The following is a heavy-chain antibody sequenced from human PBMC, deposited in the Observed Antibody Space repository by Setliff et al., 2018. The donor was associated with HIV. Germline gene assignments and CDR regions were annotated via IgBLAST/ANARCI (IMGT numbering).Heavy chain of an antibody. CDR2: IYTSGNT. Sequence: SEILSLTCTVSGGSISSYHWSWIRQPAGKGLEWIGRIYTSGNTNYNPSLKSLKSRVTMSVDTSKNQFSLKLSSVTAADTAVYYCARDKTAVPRDVDAFDIWGQGTMVTVS. CDR3: ARDKTAVPRDVDAFDI. D-gene: IGHD6-13*01. CDR1: GGSISSYH. V-gene: IGHV4-4*07. J-gene: IGHJ3*02.